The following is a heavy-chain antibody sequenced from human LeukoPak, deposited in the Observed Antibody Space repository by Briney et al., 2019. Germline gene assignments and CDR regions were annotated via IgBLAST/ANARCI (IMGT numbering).Heavy chain of an antibody. CDR2: IYYSGST. V-gene: IGHV4-31*03. Sequence: SQTLSLTCTASGGSISSGGYYWSWIRQHPGKGLEWIGYIYYSGSTYYNPSLKSRVTISVDTSKNQFSLKLSSVTAADTAVYYCARVYSIHFYGDYDSWFDPWGQGTLVTVSS. CDR3: ARVYSIHFYGDYDSWFDP. J-gene: IGHJ5*02. CDR1: GGSISSGGYY. D-gene: IGHD4-17*01.